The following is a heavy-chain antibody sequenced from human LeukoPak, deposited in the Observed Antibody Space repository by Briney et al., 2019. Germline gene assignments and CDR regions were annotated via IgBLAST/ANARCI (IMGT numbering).Heavy chain of an antibody. D-gene: IGHD2-15*01. J-gene: IGHJ6*03. Sequence: PSETLSLTCAVYGGSISSYYWSWIRQPPGKGLEWIGYIYYSGSTNYNPSLKSRVTISVDTSKNQFSLKLSSVTAADTAVYYCARYSPRYYYYYMDVWGKGTTVTVSS. CDR3: ARYSPRYYYYYMDV. CDR2: IYYSGST. V-gene: IGHV4-59*01. CDR1: GGSISSYY.